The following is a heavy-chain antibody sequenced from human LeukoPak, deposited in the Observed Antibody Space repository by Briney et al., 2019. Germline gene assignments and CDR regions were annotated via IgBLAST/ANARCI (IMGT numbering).Heavy chain of an antibody. CDR3: AKSGREYSSSWCNFDY. J-gene: IGHJ4*02. Sequence: GESLRLSCAASGFTFSNYAMSWVRQAPGKGLEWVSAISGSGGITFYADSVKGRFTISRDSSKNTVYLQMNSLRAEDTAVYYCAKSGREYSSSWCNFDYWGQGTLVTVSS. CDR1: GFTFSNYA. V-gene: IGHV3-23*01. CDR2: ISGSGGIT. D-gene: IGHD6-13*01.